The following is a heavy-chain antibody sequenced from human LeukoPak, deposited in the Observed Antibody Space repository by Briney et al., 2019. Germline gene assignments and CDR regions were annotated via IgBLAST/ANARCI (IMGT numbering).Heavy chain of an antibody. V-gene: IGHV3-33*01. CDR1: GFTFSSYG. CDR2: IWYDGSNK. Sequence: PGGSLRLSCAASGFTFSSYGMHWVRQAPGKGLEWVAVIWYDGSNKYYADSVKGRFTISRDNSKNTLYLQMNSLRAEDTAVYYCARDQGDGTLSMLDYWGQGTLVTVSS. J-gene: IGHJ4*02. D-gene: IGHD2/OR15-2a*01. CDR3: ARDQGDGTLSMLDY.